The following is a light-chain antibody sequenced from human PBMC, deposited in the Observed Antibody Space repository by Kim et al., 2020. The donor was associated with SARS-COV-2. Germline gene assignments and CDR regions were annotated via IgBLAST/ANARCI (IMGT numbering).Light chain of an antibody. Sequence: PGEGATLSCRGSQSVSSTYLAWYQQRPGQAPRLLSHDTSTRATGSPDRFSGSGSGTDFTLTITRLEPEDFAVYYCQQYGPSPPATFGQGTKVEIK. CDR1: QSVSSTY. CDR2: DTS. V-gene: IGKV3-20*01. CDR3: QQYGPSPPAT. J-gene: IGKJ1*01.